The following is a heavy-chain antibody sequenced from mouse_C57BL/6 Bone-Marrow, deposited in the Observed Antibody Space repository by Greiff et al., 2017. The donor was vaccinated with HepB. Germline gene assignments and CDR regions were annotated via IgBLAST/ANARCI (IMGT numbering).Heavy chain of an antibody. CDR3: ARQALYSNSFAY. CDR2: ISSGGSYT. D-gene: IGHD2-5*01. J-gene: IGHJ3*01. V-gene: IGHV5-6*01. Sequence: DVQLVESGGDLVKPGGSLKLSCAASGFTFSSYGMSWVRQTPDKRLEWVATISSGGSYTYYPDSVKGRFTISRDNAKNTLYLQMSSLKSEDTAMYYCARQALYSNSFAYWGQGTLVTVSA. CDR1: GFTFSSYG.